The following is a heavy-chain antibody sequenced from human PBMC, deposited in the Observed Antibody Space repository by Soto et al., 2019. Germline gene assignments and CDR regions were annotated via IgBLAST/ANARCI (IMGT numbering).Heavy chain of an antibody. J-gene: IGHJ6*03. Sequence: SGTLSLTCTVSGGSIPSYYWSWIRQSPGKGLEWIGYIYYSGSTNYNPSLKSRVTISVDTSKNQFSLKLSSVTAADTAVYYCAARGWYYYYYMDVWGKGTTVT. V-gene: IGHV4-59*08. CDR3: AARGWYYYYYMDV. CDR2: IYYSGST. D-gene: IGHD2-15*01. CDR1: GGSIPSYY.